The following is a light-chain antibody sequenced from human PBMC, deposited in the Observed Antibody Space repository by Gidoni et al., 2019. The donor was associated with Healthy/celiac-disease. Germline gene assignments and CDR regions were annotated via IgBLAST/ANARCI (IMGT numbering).Light chain of an antibody. CDR2: DAS. Sequence: DIQMNQSPSSLSASVGDRVTITCQARQDISNYLNWYQQKPGKAPKLLLYDASNLETGGPSRFSGSRSGTDFSFTISSLQPEDIAKYYCQQYDSPPYTFGPGTKLEIK. CDR1: QDISNY. J-gene: IGKJ2*01. CDR3: QQYDSPPYT. V-gene: IGKV1-33*01.